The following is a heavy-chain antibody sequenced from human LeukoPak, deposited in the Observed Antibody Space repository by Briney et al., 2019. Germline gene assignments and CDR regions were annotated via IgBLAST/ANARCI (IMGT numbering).Heavy chain of an antibody. CDR1: GGSVSSYY. CDR2: IHNSGRT. V-gene: IGHV4-59*02. CDR3: ARDTGFRHGYYYYGMDV. D-gene: IGHD1-14*01. Sequence: PSETLSLTCSVSGGSVSSYYWSWIRQSPGKGLEWIGYIHNSGRTNYNPSLKSRVTISVDTSKNQFSLKLSSVTAADTAVYYCARDTGFRHGYYYYGMDVWGQGTTVTVSS. J-gene: IGHJ6*02.